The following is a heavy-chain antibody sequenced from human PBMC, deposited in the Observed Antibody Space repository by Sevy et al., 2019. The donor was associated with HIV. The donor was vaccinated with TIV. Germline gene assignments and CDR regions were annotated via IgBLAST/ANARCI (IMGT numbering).Heavy chain of an antibody. V-gene: IGHV4-61*02. CDR3: ARVSPFWGGQSDLDY. D-gene: IGHD3-16*01. CDR2: IYSNGNT. Sequence: SETLSLTCTVSGGSISSGTYSWTWIRQPAGKGLEWIGRIYSNGNTNYNPSLKSRVTMSLDTSKNQFSLKVNSLTAADSAVYYCARVSPFWGGQSDLDYWGQGTLVTVSS. CDR1: GGSISSGTYS. J-gene: IGHJ4*02.